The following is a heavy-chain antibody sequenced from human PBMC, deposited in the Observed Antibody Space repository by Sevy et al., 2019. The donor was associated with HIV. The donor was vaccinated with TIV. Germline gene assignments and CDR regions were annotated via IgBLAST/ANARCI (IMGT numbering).Heavy chain of an antibody. D-gene: IGHD1-26*01. CDR1: GYTFTDYY. Sequence: ASVKVSCKSVGYTFTDYYLHWVRQAPGQGLEWMAWINPNNGASRSAEKFQGRFTLTRDMSISTAYMELSRLRSDDTAIYFCTRDDIYTHPWEFDWWGHGARVTVSS. J-gene: IGHJ4*01. V-gene: IGHV1-2*02. CDR3: TRDDIYTHPWEFDW. CDR2: INPNNGAS.